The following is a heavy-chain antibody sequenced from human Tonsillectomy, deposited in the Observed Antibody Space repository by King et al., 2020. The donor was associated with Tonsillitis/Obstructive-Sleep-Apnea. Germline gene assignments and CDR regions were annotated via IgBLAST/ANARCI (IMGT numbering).Heavy chain of an antibody. D-gene: IGHD2-21*01. CDR3: ARGGDYFDC. CDR1: GGSISTYY. Sequence: QLQESGPGLVKPSETLSLTCTVSGGSISTYYWSWIRQPPGKGLEWIGYIYYSGSTNYNPSLKGRATISVDTSKNQFSLKLNSVTAAETAVYYCARGGDYFDCWGQGILVTVSS. V-gene: IGHV4-59*01. J-gene: IGHJ4*02. CDR2: IYYSGST.